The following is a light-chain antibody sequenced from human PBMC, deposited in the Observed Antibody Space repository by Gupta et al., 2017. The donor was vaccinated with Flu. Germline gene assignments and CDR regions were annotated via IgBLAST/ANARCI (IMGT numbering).Light chain of an antibody. CDR1: QTVSSY. V-gene: IGKV3-11*01. Sequence: EIVLTQSPATLSLSPGERATLSYRASQTVSSYLAWYQQKPGQAPRLLIYDTSNRATGIPARFSGSGSGTDFTLTISSLEPEDFAVYYCQQRNNWPRLTFGGGTKVEIK. CDR2: DTS. J-gene: IGKJ4*01. CDR3: QQRNNWPRLT.